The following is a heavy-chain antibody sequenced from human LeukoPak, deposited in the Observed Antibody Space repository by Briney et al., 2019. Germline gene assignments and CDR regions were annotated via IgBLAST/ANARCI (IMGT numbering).Heavy chain of an antibody. CDR1: GFTVSSNY. J-gene: IGHJ4*02. CDR2: IYGGGNI. D-gene: IGHD5-24*01. CDR3: ARGAGYNYPYYFDY. V-gene: IGHV3-53*01. Sequence: GGSLRLSCAASGFTVSSNYMSWVRQAPGKGLEWVSVIYGGGNIYYADSVKGRFTISRDNSKNTLYLQMNSLRAEDTAVYYCARGAGYNYPYYFDYWGQGTLVTVSS.